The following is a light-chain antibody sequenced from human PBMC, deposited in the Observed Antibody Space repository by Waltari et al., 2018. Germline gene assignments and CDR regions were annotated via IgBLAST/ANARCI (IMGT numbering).Light chain of an antibody. CDR1: QGILDGSNNRNS. CDR3: QQYYRVPLT. J-gene: IGKJ4*01. Sequence: DIVMTQSPDSLAVSLGERATLNRKSSQGILDGSNNRNSLAWYQQKPGQSPNLLIYWASTRESGVPDRFSGSGSGTDFSLTISSLQAEDVAVYYCQQYYRVPLTFGGGTKIEIK. V-gene: IGKV4-1*01. CDR2: WAS.